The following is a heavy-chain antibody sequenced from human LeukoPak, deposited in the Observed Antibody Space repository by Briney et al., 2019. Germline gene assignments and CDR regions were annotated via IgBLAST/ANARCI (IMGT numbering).Heavy chain of an antibody. Sequence: GESLRLSCAASGFTFSSYSMRWVRQPPGRGLEWVAFIRYDGSNKYYADSVKGRFTISRDNSKNTLYLQMNSLRAEDTAVYYCAKDHSSGWYGELDYWGQGTLVTVSS. J-gene: IGHJ4*02. V-gene: IGHV3-30*02. CDR2: IRYDGSNK. D-gene: IGHD6-19*01. CDR1: GFTFSSYS. CDR3: AKDHSSGWYGELDY.